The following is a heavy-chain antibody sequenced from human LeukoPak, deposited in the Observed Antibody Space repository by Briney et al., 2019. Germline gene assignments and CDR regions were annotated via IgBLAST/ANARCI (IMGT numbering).Heavy chain of an antibody. Sequence: PSETLSLTCAAYGGSFSGYSWSWIRQPPGKGLEWIGEINHSGSTNYNPSLKSRVTISVDTSKNQFSLKLSSVTAADTAVYYCARGHGHFSVAGAFDIWGQGTMVTVS. J-gene: IGHJ3*02. CDR1: GGSFSGYS. V-gene: IGHV4-34*01. CDR2: INHSGST. CDR3: ARGHGHFSVAGAFDI. D-gene: IGHD5/OR15-5a*01.